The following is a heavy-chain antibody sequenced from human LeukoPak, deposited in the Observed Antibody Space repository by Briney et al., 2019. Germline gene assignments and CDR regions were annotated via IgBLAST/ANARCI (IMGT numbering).Heavy chain of an antibody. V-gene: IGHV3-21*01. Sequence: GGSLRLSCAASEFTFSSYSMNWVRQAPGKGLEWVSSISSSSSYIYYADSVKGRFTISRDNAKNSLYLQMNSLRAEDTAVYYCARGAPGDCSGGSCYYYYGMDVWGKGTTVTVSS. CDR2: ISSSSSYI. D-gene: IGHD2-15*01. CDR3: ARGAPGDCSGGSCYYYYGMDV. J-gene: IGHJ6*04. CDR1: EFTFSSYS.